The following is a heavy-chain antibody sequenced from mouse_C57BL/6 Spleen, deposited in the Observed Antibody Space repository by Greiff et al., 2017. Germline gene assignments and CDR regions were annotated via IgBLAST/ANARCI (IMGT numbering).Heavy chain of an antibody. J-gene: IGHJ2*01. Sequence: EVMLVESGGGLVKPGGSLKLSCAASGFTFSSYAMSWVRQTPEKRLEWVATISDGGSYTYYPDNVKGRFTISRDNAKNNLYLQMSHLKSEATAMYYCARGYYGNPFDYWGQGTTLTVSS. CDR1: GFTFSSYA. D-gene: IGHD2-1*01. CDR2: ISDGGSYT. V-gene: IGHV5-4*03. CDR3: ARGYYGNPFDY.